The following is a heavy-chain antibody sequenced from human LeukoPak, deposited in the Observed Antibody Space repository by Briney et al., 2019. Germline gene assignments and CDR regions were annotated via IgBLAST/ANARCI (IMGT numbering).Heavy chain of an antibody. CDR3: TRDSRGMDV. CDR1: GFTFDDYA. CDR2: ITGDGGGT. J-gene: IGHJ6*02. Sequence: GGSLRLSCEASGFTFDDYAMHWVRQTPGKGLEWVSLITGDGGGTYYADSVKGRFTISRDNRKKSLYLQMNSLTTEDAALYSCTRDSRGMDVWGQGTTVSVSS. V-gene: IGHV3-43*02.